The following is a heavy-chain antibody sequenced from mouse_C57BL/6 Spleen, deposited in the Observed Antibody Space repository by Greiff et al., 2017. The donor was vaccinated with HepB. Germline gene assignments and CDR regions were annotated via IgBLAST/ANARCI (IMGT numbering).Heavy chain of an antibody. CDR3: SRPNVLLRLDYFDY. CDR2: IHPNSGST. J-gene: IGHJ2*01. V-gene: IGHV1-64*01. CDR1: GYTFTSYW. D-gene: IGHD1-1*01. Sequence: QVQLQQPGAELVKPGASVKLSCKASGYTFTSYWMHWVQQRPGQGLEWIGMIHPNSGSTNYNEKFKSKATLTVDKSSSTAYMQLSSLTSEDSAVYYCSRPNVLLRLDYFDYWGQGTTLTVSS.